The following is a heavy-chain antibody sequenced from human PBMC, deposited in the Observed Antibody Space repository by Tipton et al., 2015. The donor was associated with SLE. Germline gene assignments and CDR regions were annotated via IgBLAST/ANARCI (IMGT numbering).Heavy chain of an antibody. V-gene: IGHV4-59*01. CDR3: AGAWQGSCSGGTCYVLDY. J-gene: IGHJ4*02. CDR1: GGSISHFY. CDR2: VSYSETT. Sequence: TLSLTCTVYGGSISHFYWSWVRQPPGQGLAWIGYVSYSETTSYNPSLKSRVTISLDTSKNQFSLKLRSVTAADTAVYYCAGAWQGSCSGGTCYVLDYGGQGTLVTVSS. D-gene: IGHD2-15*01.